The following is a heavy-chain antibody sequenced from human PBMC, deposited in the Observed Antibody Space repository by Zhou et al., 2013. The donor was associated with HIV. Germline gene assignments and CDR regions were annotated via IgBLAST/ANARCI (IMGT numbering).Heavy chain of an antibody. D-gene: IGHD6-13*01. CDR3: ARAPRIAAAGTPPGYYYYYMDV. CDR2: IIPIFGTA. CDR1: GGTFSSYA. V-gene: IGHV1-69*05. J-gene: IGHJ6*03. Sequence: QVQLVQSGAEVKKPGSSVKVSCKASGGTFSSYAISWVRQAPGQGLEWMGGIIPIFGTANYAQKFQGRVTITTDESTSTAYMELSSLRSEDTAVYYCARAPRIAAAGTPPGYYYYYMDVWGKGTTVTVSS.